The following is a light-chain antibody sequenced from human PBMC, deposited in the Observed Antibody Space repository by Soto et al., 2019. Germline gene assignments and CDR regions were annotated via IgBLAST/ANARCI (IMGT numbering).Light chain of an antibody. CDR2: GAS. Sequence: EIVLTQSPGTLSLSPGRRATLSCRASRSVTSNYLAWYQQKPGQAPRLLIYGASSRATGSPDRFSGSGSGTDFTLTISRLEPEDFAVYYCQQYSTSPRTFGQGTKVEI. CDR1: RSVTSNY. CDR3: QQYSTSPRT. J-gene: IGKJ1*01. V-gene: IGKV3-20*01.